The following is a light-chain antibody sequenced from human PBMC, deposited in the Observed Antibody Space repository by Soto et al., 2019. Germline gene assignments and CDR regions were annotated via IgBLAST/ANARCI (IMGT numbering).Light chain of an antibody. CDR1: QNVDSY. J-gene: IGKJ1*01. Sequence: DIQMTQSPVSLSASVGDRVTITCRASQNVDSYLNWYQQRPGKAPKLLIHDASSLQSGVSSRFSGRGSGTDFALTINSLQPEDIATIYCQQTYTTPWTLGQGTKVDIK. V-gene: IGKV1-39*01. CDR2: DAS. CDR3: QQTYTTPWT.